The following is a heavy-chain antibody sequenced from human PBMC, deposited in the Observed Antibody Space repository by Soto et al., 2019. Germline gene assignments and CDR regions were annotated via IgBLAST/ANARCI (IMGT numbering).Heavy chain of an antibody. V-gene: IGHV4-39*02. J-gene: IGHJ4*02. Sequence: SETLSLTCTVSGGPIRSSSHYWGWIRQSPGTGLEWIGSIDESGDFYYNPSLKSRVTISVDTSKNQFSLKLISVTGADSAIYYCAREGGYVDYWGQGALVTVSS. D-gene: IGHD1-1*01. CDR3: AREGGYVDY. CDR1: GGPIRSSSHY. CDR2: IDESGDF.